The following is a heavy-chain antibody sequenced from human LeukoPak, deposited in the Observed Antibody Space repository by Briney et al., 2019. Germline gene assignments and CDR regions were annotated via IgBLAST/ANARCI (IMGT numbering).Heavy chain of an antibody. CDR1: GSTFSSYN. CDR2: ISSSRNTI. J-gene: IGHJ4*02. V-gene: IGHV3-48*01. D-gene: IGHD3-10*01. Sequence: GGSLRLSCAASGSTFSSYNMNWVRQAPGKGLEWVSYISSSRNTIYYADSVKGRFTISRDNAKNSLYLQMNSLRAEDTAVYYCARAGSGSYYPDYWGQGILVTVSS. CDR3: ARAGSGSYYPDY.